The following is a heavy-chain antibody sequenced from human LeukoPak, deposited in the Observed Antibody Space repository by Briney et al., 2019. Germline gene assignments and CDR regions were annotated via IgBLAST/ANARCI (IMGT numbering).Heavy chain of an antibody. CDR1: GGSISSYY. CDR3: ARGRDGYINLFDY. CDR2: IYYSGST. V-gene: IGHV4-59*08. Sequence: SETLSLTCTVSGGSISSYYWSWIRQPPGKGLEWIGYIYYSGSTNYNPSLKSRVTISVDTSKNQFSLKLSSVTAADTAVYYCARGRDGYINLFDYWGQGTLVTVSS. J-gene: IGHJ4*02. D-gene: IGHD5-24*01.